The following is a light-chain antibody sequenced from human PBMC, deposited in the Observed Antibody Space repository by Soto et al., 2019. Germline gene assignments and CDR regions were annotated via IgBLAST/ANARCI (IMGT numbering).Light chain of an antibody. Sequence: LTQPASVSGSAGQSSTISFRVTSSDSGSYYHVAWYQQFPGKSPKLIIYAVSDRPSGVSDRFSGSKSGISASLTISGLQTEDEADYYCISYTDRQSYLFGTGTKVTVL. CDR1: SSDSGSYYH. V-gene: IGLV2-14*03. J-gene: IGLJ1*01. CDR2: AVS. CDR3: ISYTDRQSYL.